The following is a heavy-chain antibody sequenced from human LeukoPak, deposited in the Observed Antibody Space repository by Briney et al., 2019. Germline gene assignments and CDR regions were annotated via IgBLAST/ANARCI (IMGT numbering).Heavy chain of an antibody. Sequence: SETLSLTCAVYGGSFSGYYWSWIRQPPGKGLEWIGEINHSGSTNYNPSLKSRVTISVDTSKNQFSLKLSSVTAADTAVYYCAITRKYIGPYYFDYWGQGTLVTVSS. D-gene: IGHD1-14*01. V-gene: IGHV4-34*01. CDR1: GGSFSGYY. CDR2: INHSGST. J-gene: IGHJ4*02. CDR3: AITRKYIGPYYFDY.